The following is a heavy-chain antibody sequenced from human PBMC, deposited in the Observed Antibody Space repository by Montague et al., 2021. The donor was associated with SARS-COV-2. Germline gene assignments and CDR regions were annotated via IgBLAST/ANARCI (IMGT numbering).Heavy chain of an antibody. CDR1: GDSISDYY. V-gene: IGHV4-4*07. CDR3: AIAGYSSNWDNWIDP. J-gene: IGHJ5*02. D-gene: IGHD6-13*01. CDR2: IYSRGGT. Sequence: SETLSLTCRVSGDSISDYYGSWIRQSGGKGLEWIGRIYSRGGTNYNPSLKSRVTMSVDTSKKQFSLKLNSVTAADTAFYYCAIAGYSSNWDNWIDPWGQGTLGTVSS.